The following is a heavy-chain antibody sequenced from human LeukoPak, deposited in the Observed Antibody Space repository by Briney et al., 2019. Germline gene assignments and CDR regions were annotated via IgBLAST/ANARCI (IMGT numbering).Heavy chain of an antibody. D-gene: IGHD3-16*02. CDR1: GGTFSSYA. J-gene: IGHJ6*02. CDR2: IIPIFGTA. V-gene: IGHV1-69*13. CDR3: ARGVIADYYYYGMDV. Sequence: AASVKVSCKASGGTFSSYAISWVRQAPGQGLEWMGGIIPIFGTANYAQKFQGRVTITADESTSTAYMELSSLRSEDTAVYYCARGVIADYYYYGMDVWGQGTTVTVSS.